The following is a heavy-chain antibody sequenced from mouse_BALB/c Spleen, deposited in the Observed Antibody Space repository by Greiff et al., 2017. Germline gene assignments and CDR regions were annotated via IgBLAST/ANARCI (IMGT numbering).Heavy chain of an antibody. CDR1: GFTFSSFG. V-gene: IGHV5-17*02. D-gene: IGHD6-1*01. CDR3: ERSTQGFDY. Sequence: EVKLVESGGGLVQPGGSLKLSCAASGFTFSSFGMHWVRQAPEKGLEWVAYISSGSSTIYYADTVKGRFTISRDNPKNTLFLQMTSLRAEDTAMYYCERSTQGFDYWGQGTTLTVSS. J-gene: IGHJ2*01. CDR2: ISSGSSTI.